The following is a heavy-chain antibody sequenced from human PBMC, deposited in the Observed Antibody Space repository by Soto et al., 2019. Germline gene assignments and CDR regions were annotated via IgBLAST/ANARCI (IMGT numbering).Heavy chain of an antibody. D-gene: IGHD1-26*01. Sequence: ASVKVSCKASGYIFTSYSMHWVRQAPGQRLEWMGWINAGNGNTKYSQKFQGRVTISRHTSASTAYMELSSLRLEDTAVYYCARGATHFDYWGQGTLVTV. CDR3: ARGATHFDY. CDR1: GYIFTSYS. CDR2: INAGNGNT. V-gene: IGHV1-3*01. J-gene: IGHJ4*02.